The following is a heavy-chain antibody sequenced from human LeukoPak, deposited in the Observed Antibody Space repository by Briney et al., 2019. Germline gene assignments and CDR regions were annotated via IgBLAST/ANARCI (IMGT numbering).Heavy chain of an antibody. V-gene: IGHV1-69*13. Sequence: ASVKVSCKASGGTFSSYAISWVRQAPGQGLEWMGGIIPIFGTANYAQKFQGRVTITADESTSTAYMELSSLRSEDTAVYHCASIILDYDSSGYYDAFDIWGQGTMVTVSS. D-gene: IGHD3-22*01. J-gene: IGHJ3*02. CDR1: GGTFSSYA. CDR3: ASIILDYDSSGYYDAFDI. CDR2: IIPIFGTA.